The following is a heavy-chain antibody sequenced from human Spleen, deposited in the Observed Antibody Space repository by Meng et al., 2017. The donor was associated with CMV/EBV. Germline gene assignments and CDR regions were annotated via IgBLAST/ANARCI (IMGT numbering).Heavy chain of an antibody. CDR1: GYTFTSYW. CDR3: ARRYDFWSGYSNSYGMDV. J-gene: IGHJ6*02. CDR2: IYPGDSDT. D-gene: IGHD3-3*01. V-gene: IGHV5-51*01. Sequence: GESLKISCKGSGYTFTSYWIAWVRQMPGKGLEWVGLIYPGDSDTRYSPSFQGQVTISADKSISTAYLQWSSLKASDTAMYYCARRYDFWSGYSNSYGMDVWGQGTTVTVSS.